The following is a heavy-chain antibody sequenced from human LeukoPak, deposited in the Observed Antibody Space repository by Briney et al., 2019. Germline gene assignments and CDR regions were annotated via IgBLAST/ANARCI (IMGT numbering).Heavy chain of an antibody. Sequence: PGRSLRLSCAASGFTFSNYGIHWVRQAPGKGLEWVAVIWYDGSNKYYGDSVKGRFTISRDNSKNTLYLQMNSLRAEDTAVYYCARQLSGWYDADPYWGQGTLVTVSS. CDR3: ARQLSGWYDADPY. V-gene: IGHV3-33*01. J-gene: IGHJ4*02. CDR1: GFTFSNYG. CDR2: IWYDGSNK. D-gene: IGHD6-19*01.